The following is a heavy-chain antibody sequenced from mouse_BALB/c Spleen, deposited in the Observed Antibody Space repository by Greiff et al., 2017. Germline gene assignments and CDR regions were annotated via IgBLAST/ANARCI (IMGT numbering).Heavy chain of an antibody. J-gene: IGHJ4*01. CDR1: GYTFTSYW. CDR3: ARAYGELAMDY. CDR2: IYPGDGDT. Sequence: VQLQQSGAELARPGASVKLSCKASGYTFTSYWMQWVKQRPGQGLEWIGAIYPGDGDTRYTQKFKGKATLTADKSSSTAYMQLSSLASEDSAVYYCARAYGELAMDYWGQGTSVTVSS. D-gene: IGHD2-13*01. V-gene: IGHV1-87*01.